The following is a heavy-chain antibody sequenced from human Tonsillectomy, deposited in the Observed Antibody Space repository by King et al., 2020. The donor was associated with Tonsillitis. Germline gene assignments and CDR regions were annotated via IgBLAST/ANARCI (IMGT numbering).Heavy chain of an antibody. V-gene: IGHV3-30*18. D-gene: IGHD6-19*01. CDR2: ISSDGSKK. CDR3: SKARQSLVHFEY. CDR1: GFTFSSYG. J-gene: IGHJ4*02. Sequence: VQLVESGGGVVQPGRSLRLSCAASGFTFSSYGIHWVRQAPGKGLEWVAVISSDGSKKYYADSVRGRFTISRDNSKNTLYLQMNSLRADYTAVYYCSKARQSLVHFEYCGEGALVTVSS.